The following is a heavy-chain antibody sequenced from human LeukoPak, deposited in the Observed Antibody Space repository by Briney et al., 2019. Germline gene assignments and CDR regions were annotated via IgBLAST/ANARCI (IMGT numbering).Heavy chain of an antibody. CDR3: ARGPGGRSGYYPLEDYYYYYYMDV. J-gene: IGHJ6*03. CDR2: INPNSGGT. CDR1: GYTFTSYG. V-gene: IGHV1-18*01. Sequence: RASVKVSCKASGYTFTSYGINWVRQAPGQGLEWMGWINPNSGGTNYAQKFQGRVTMTTDTSTSTAYMELRSLRSDDTAVYYCARGPGGRSGYYPLEDYYYYYYMDVWGKGTTVTVSS. D-gene: IGHD3-22*01.